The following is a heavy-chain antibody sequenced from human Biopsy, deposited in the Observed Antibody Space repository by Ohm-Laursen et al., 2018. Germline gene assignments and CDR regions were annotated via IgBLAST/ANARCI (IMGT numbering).Heavy chain of an antibody. D-gene: IGHD2-15*01. CDR1: GFTFNAYW. Sequence: GSLRLSCAASGFTFNAYWMYRVRQVPGKGLVWVSHIKSVGSWTNYADSVKGRFTISRDNAKNTLYLQMNSLRAEDTAVYYCVSFLKDLNMAVWGQGTTVTVSS. J-gene: IGHJ6*02. CDR2: IKSVGSWT. V-gene: IGHV3-74*01. CDR3: VSFLKDLNMAV.